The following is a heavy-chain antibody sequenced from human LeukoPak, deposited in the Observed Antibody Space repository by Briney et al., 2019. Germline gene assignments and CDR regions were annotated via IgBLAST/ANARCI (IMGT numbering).Heavy chain of an antibody. V-gene: IGHV1-2*02. CDR2: HSPKSGAT. Sequence: GASLKVSCKASGYTFSGYYIHWVRQAPGQGLEWMGWHSPKSGATKYAQKFQGRITLTSDLSLSTAYLELNSLTFDDTAVYYCARGTYGGSYFPLPYWGQGALVTVSS. D-gene: IGHD1-26*01. CDR1: GYTFSGYY. CDR3: ARGTYGGSYFPLPY. J-gene: IGHJ4*02.